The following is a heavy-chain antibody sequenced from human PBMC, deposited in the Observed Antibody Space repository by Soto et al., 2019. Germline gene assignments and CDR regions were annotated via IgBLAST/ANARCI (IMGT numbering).Heavy chain of an antibody. Sequence: QVQLVQSGAEVKKPGASVRVSCKASAYTFTSYYVHWVRQAPGQGPEWMGMINPSRGGTDYAQKFPGSVTMPRDTSTTTVYMELSSLRSEDTAIYYCTRSIITTAGTDAFDLWGQGTLVTVSS. CDR2: INPSRGGT. V-gene: IGHV1-46*03. J-gene: IGHJ3*01. D-gene: IGHD6-13*01. CDR1: AYTFTSYY. CDR3: TRSIITTAGTDAFDL.